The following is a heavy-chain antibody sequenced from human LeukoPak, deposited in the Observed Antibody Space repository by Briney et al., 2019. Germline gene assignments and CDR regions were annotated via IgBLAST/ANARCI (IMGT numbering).Heavy chain of an antibody. CDR3: ARDRAVAGLDY. D-gene: IGHD6-19*01. CDR2: IIPIFGTA. Sequence: RRASVKVSCKASGGTFSSYAISWVRQAPGQGLEWMGGIIPIFGTANYAQKFQGRVTITADESTSTAYMELSSLRSEDTAVYYCARDRAVAGLDYWGQGTLVTVSS. CDR1: GGTFSSYA. V-gene: IGHV1-69*13. J-gene: IGHJ4*02.